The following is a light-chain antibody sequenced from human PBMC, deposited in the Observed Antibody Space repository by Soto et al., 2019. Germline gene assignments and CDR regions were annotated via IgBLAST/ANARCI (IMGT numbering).Light chain of an antibody. CDR1: SSNIGSDY. V-gene: IGLV1-47*01. Sequence: QSVLTQPPSASGTPGQRVTISCSGSSSNIGSDYVYWYQQFPGTAPKLLIYRNNQRPSGVPDRFSGSKSGTSASLAISGLRSEDEADYYCAAWDDSLSGYVFGTGTKVTVL. CDR3: AAWDDSLSGYV. J-gene: IGLJ1*01. CDR2: RNN.